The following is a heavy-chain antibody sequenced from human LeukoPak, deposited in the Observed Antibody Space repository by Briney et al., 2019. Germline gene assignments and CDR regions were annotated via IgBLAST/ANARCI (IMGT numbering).Heavy chain of an antibody. D-gene: IGHD6-13*01. J-gene: IGHJ3*01. CDR1: GRLFTSYG. Sequence: ASVKVSCKASGRLFTSYGIAWVRQAPGEGVEWVGWISNFDGDTKVAEKLQGRVTLTTDTSTSTAYMELTSLTVDDTAVYYCVRARGCSNCVLTDGFDSWGHGTKVTVCS. CDR2: ISNFDGDT. V-gene: IGHV1-18*01. CDR3: VRARGCSNCVLTDGFDS.